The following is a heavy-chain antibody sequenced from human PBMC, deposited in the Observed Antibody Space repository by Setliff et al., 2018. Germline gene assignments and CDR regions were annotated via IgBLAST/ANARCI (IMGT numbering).Heavy chain of an antibody. V-gene: IGHV4-59*08. CDR2: IWSSGTT. CDR3: ARQSSVYKWFDP. Sequence: SETLSLTCSISGDSINFYYWSWLRQPPGKGLEWIGYIWSSGTTNYNASLAGRVTISVDASKNQFSLKLKSVTAADTAVYYCARQSSVYKWFDPWGQGTLVTVSS. CDR1: GDSINFYY. D-gene: IGHD1-20*01. J-gene: IGHJ5*02.